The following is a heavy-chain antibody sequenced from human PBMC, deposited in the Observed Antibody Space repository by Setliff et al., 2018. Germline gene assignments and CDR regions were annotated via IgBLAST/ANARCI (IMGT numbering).Heavy chain of an antibody. CDR2: IGASGDRT. J-gene: IGHJ5*02. V-gene: IGHV3-23*01. CDR3: ARDPNGDYVGAFDP. D-gene: IGHD4-17*01. Sequence: ASETLSLTCTVSGGSISSMSYYWGWIRQAPGKGLEWVSSIGASGDRTYYADSVKGRFTISRDNSRNSLYLQMNSLRVEDTALYYCARDPNGDYVGAFDPWGQGILVTVSS. CDR1: GGSISSMSYY.